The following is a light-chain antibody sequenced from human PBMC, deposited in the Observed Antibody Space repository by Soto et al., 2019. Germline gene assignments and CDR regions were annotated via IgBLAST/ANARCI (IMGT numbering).Light chain of an antibody. V-gene: IGLV2-14*01. CDR1: GNDIGAYDY. CDR3: SSFTTSRIYV. CDR2: GVR. J-gene: IGLJ1*01. Sequence: QSVLTQPTSVSGSPGQSIAIPCTGNGNDIGAYDYVSWYQQHPGKAPRLLIHGVRNRPPGISSRFSGFKSGLAASLTISGLQAEDEADYYCSSFTTSRIYVFGQGTKVTV.